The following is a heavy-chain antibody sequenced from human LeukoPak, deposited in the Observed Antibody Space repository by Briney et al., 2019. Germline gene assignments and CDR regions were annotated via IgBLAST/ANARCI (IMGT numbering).Heavy chain of an antibody. Sequence: SETLSLTCTVSGGSISSYYWTWIRQPPGKWLEWIGYIYYSGSTNYNPSLKSRLTLSLDTSKNQFSLKLSSVTAADTAVYYCARYSSSSSALDYWGQGTLVTVSS. CDR1: GGSISSYY. J-gene: IGHJ4*02. CDR3: ARYSSSSSALDY. V-gene: IGHV4-59*08. CDR2: IYYSGST. D-gene: IGHD6-6*01.